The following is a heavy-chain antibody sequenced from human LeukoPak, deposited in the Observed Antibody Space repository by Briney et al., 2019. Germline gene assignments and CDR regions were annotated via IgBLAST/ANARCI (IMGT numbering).Heavy chain of an antibody. Sequence: SQTLSFTCAVSGGSISSGGYSWSWIRQPPGKGLEWIGYIYHSGSTYYNPSLKSRVTISVDRSKNQFSLKLSSVTAADTAVYYCARESPYCSGGSCYDYWGQGTLVTVSS. D-gene: IGHD2-15*01. CDR2: IYHSGST. J-gene: IGHJ4*02. CDR3: ARESPYCSGGSCYDY. CDR1: GGSISSGGYS. V-gene: IGHV4-30-2*01.